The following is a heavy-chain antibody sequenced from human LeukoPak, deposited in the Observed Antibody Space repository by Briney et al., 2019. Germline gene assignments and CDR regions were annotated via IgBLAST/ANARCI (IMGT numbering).Heavy chain of an antibody. CDR1: GGSISSYY. D-gene: IGHD5-24*01. CDR2: IYTSGST. J-gene: IGHJ4*02. Sequence: SETLSLTCTVSGGSISSYYWSWIRQPPGKGLEWIGYIYTSGSTNYNPSLKSRVTISVDTSKNQFSLKLSSVTAADTAVYYCARHVRMATAFDYWGQGTLATVSS. CDR3: ARHVRMATAFDY. V-gene: IGHV4-4*09.